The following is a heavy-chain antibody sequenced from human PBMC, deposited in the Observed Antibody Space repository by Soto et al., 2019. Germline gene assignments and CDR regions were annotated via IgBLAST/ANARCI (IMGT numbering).Heavy chain of an antibody. CDR3: AKGILSATFAPYAMDV. V-gene: IGHV3-30*18. CDR1: GFPFNNYA. D-gene: IGHD3-16*01. CDR2: ISYDGSNS. Sequence: QVQLVESGGGVVQPGTSLRLSCAASGFPFNNYAMHWVRQRPGKGLDWVAVISYDGSNSYYSDSVKGRFTVSRDRSKNTLFLQMTSLRVEDTAVYYCAKGILSATFAPYAMDVWGQGTTVTVSS. J-gene: IGHJ6*02.